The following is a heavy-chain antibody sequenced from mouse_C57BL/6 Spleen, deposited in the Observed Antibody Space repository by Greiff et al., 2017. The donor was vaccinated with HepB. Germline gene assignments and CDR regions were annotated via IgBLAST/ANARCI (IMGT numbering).Heavy chain of an antibody. CDR1: GYTFTSYW. Sequence: QVQLQQPGAELVKPGASVKMSCKASGYTFTSYWITWVKQRPGQGLEWIGDIYPGSGSTNYNEKFKSKATLTVDTSSSTAYMQLNSLTSEDSAVYYCARSNYYGSSSFAYWGQGTLVTVSA. J-gene: IGHJ3*01. CDR3: ARSNYYGSSSFAY. D-gene: IGHD1-1*01. CDR2: IYPGSGST. V-gene: IGHV1-55*01.